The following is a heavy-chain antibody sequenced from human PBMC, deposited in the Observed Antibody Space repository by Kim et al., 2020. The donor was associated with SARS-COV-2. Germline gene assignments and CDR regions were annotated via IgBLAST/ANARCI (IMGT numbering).Heavy chain of an antibody. Sequence: GGSLRLSFAASGFTFSSYSMNWVRQAPGKGLEWVSYISSSSSTIYYADSVKGRFTISRDNAKNSLYLQMNSLRDEDTAVYYCARDPGDYDFWSGYSFNFDHWGQGTLVTVSS. J-gene: IGHJ4*02. CDR3: ARDPGDYDFWSGYSFNFDH. CDR1: GFTFSSYS. D-gene: IGHD3-3*01. CDR2: ISSSSSTI. V-gene: IGHV3-48*02.